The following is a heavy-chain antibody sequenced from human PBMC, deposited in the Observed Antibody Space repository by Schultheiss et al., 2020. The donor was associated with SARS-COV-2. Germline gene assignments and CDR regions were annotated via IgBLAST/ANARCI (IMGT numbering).Heavy chain of an antibody. J-gene: IGHJ3*02. V-gene: IGHV3-30*04. CDR2: ISYDGRNK. CDR1: GFTFSNYA. Sequence: GGSLRLSCAASGFTFSNYAMHWVRQAPGKGLEWVASISYDGRNKFYANSLKGRFTSSRDNSKHTLFLQMNSLTTDDMAVYYCARDRTPGGDGDSGDAFDIWGQGTVVTVSS. CDR3: ARDRTPGGDGDSGDAFDI. D-gene: IGHD4-17*01.